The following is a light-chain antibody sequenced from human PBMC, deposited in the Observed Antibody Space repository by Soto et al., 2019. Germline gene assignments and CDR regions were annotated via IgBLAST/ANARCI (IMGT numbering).Light chain of an antibody. CDR2: AAS. CDR1: QAISNY. Sequence: SSLSASVGARVTITCRSSQAISNYVSWYQQEPRKAPRLLIYAASSLQSGVPSRFSASGSGTDFTLTISGLQPEDFGTYFCQQTYTYPNSFGQGTKVDIK. CDR3: QQTYTYPNS. J-gene: IGKJ1*01. V-gene: IGKV1-39*01.